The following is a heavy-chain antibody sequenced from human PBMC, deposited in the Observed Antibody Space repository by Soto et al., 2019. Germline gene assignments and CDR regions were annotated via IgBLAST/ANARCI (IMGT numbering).Heavy chain of an antibody. V-gene: IGHV4-39*01. Sequence: QLQLQESGPGLVKPSETLSLTCTVSGGSISSSSYYWGWIRQPPGKGLEWIGSIYYSGSTYYNPSLKSRVTISVDTSKNQFSLKLSSVTAADTAVYYCARHGGLSGYKWFDPWGQGTLVTVSS. CDR1: GGSISSSSYY. CDR3: ARHGGLSGYKWFDP. CDR2: IYYSGST. J-gene: IGHJ5*02. D-gene: IGHD1-20*01.